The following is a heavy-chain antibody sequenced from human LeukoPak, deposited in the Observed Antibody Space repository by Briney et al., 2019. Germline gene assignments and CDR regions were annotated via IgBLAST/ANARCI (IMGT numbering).Heavy chain of an antibody. V-gene: IGHV4-31*03. D-gene: IGHD6-13*01. J-gene: IGHJ5*02. Sequence: SETLSLTCTVSGGSISSSSYYWGWIRQHPGKGLEWIGYIYYSGSSYYNPSLKSRVTISVDRSKNQFSLKLSSVTAADTAVYYCARAHQQLENWFDPWGQGTLVTVSS. CDR1: GGSISSSSYY. CDR2: IYYSGSS. CDR3: ARAHQQLENWFDP.